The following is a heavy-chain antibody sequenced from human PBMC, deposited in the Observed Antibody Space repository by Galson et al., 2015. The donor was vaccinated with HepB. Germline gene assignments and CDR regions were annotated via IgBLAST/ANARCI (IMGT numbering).Heavy chain of an antibody. CDR2: ISSSSSYI. CDR1: GFTFSSYS. J-gene: IGHJ6*02. Sequence: SLRLSCAASGFTFSSYSMNWVRQAPGKGLEWVSSISSSSSYIYYADSVKGRFTISRDNAKNSLYLQMNSLRAEDTAVYYCARDLQQQLVQTADYYYYGMDVWGQGTTVTVSS. CDR3: ARDLQQQLVQTADYYYYGMDV. D-gene: IGHD6-13*01. V-gene: IGHV3-21*01.